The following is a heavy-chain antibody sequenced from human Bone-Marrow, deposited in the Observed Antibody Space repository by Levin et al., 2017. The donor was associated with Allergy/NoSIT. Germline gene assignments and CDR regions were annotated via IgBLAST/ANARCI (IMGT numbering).Heavy chain of an antibody. Sequence: GSLRLSCLVSGVSVNSASYYWSWIRQPPGKGLEWIGYVHRSGSTNYNASLKSRVTISLDTSKNQFSLRLNSLTAADTAVYYCARDYTYGSGLDYWGQGTLVTVSS. CDR3: ARDYTYGSGLDY. CDR1: GVSVNSASYY. J-gene: IGHJ4*02. CDR2: VHRSGST. V-gene: IGHV4-61*01. D-gene: IGHD3-10*01.